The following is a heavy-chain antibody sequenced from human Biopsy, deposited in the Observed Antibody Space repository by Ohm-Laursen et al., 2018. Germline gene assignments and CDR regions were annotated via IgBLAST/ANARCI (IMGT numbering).Heavy chain of an antibody. Sequence: SLRLSCTASGFTFSNYEMNWVRQAPGKGLEWVAGITGGGDRTYYADSVKGRFTISRDNSKNTLFLQMNSLRAEDTALYYCAKDVYYDILTGPPSDYWGQGTLVTVSS. V-gene: IGHV3-23*01. CDR1: GFTFSNYE. CDR2: ITGGGDRT. J-gene: IGHJ4*02. D-gene: IGHD3-9*01. CDR3: AKDVYYDILTGPPSDY.